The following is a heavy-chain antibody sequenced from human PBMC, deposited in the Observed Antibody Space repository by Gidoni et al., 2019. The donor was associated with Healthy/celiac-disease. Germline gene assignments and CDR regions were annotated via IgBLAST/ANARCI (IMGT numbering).Heavy chain of an antibody. CDR1: GFAFSSYW. J-gene: IGHJ4*02. V-gene: IGHV3-7*01. D-gene: IGHD3-10*01. Sequence: EVQLVESGGGLVQPGGSLRLSCAASGFAFSSYWMSWVRQATGKGLEWVAKIKQDGSEKYYVDSVKGRFPISRDNAKNSLYLQMNSLRAEDTAVYYCARDERWDYGSGEVLDYWGQGTLVTVSS. CDR3: ARDERWDYGSGEVLDY. CDR2: IKQDGSEK.